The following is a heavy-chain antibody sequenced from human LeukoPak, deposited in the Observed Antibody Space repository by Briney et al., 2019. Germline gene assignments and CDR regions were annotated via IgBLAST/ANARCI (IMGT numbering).Heavy chain of an antibody. Sequence: ASVKVSCKASGYTFTSYGISWVRQAPGQGLEWMGWISAYNGNTNYAQKLQGRVTMTTDTSTSTAYMELRSLRSDDTSVYYCARAARYCSGGSCSPTFDYWGQGTLVTVSS. CDR3: ARAARYCSGGSCSPTFDY. J-gene: IGHJ4*02. CDR2: ISAYNGNT. V-gene: IGHV1-18*01. D-gene: IGHD2-15*01. CDR1: GYTFTSYG.